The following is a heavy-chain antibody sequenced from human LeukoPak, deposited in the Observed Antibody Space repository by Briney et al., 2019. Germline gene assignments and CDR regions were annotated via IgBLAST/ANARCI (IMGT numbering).Heavy chain of an antibody. D-gene: IGHD3-22*01. CDR3: ARQLWPRDYYDSSGYLY. Sequence: GASVKVSCKASGYTFTSYGISWVRQAPGQGLEWMGWISAYNGNTNYAQKLQGRVTMTTDTSTSTAYMELRSLRSDDTAVYYCARQLWPRDYYDSSGYLYWGRGTLVTVSS. J-gene: IGHJ4*02. V-gene: IGHV1-18*01. CDR1: GYTFTSYG. CDR2: ISAYNGNT.